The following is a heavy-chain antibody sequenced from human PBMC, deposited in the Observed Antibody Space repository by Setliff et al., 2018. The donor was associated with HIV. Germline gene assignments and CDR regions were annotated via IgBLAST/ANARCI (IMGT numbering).Heavy chain of an antibody. V-gene: IGHV1-18*01. J-gene: IGHJ5*01. D-gene: IGHD5-18*01. CDR1: GYTFAGYG. CDR2: INIYTGDR. Sequence: ASVKVSCKASGYTFAGYGIHWVRQAPGQGLEWVGWINIYTGDRTYADNFQYRVTMTADTSTSTVYMELRHLRSDDTAVYYCAKESEKDGYAYGPDSWGQGALVTVSS. CDR3: AKESEKDGYAYGPDS.